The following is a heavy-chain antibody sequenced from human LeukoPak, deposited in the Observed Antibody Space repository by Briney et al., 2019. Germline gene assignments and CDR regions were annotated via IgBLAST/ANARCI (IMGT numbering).Heavy chain of an antibody. CDR2: INPSGGST. J-gene: IGHJ6*02. CDR1: GYTFTSYC. D-gene: IGHD3-10*01. CDR3: ARPYYGGDYYYGMDV. V-gene: IGHV1-46*01. Sequence: ASVKVSCKASGYTFTSYCMHWVRQAPGQGLEWMGIINPSGGSTSYAQKFQGRVTMTRDTSTSTVYMELSSLRSEDTAVYYCARPYYGGDYYYGMDVWGQGTTVTVSS.